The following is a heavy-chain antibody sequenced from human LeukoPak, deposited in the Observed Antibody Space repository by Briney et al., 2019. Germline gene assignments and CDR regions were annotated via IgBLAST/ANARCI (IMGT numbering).Heavy chain of an antibody. J-gene: IGHJ4*02. CDR3: ARARAAACGY. Sequence: SETLSLTCTVSGGSISSYYWSWVRQPPGKGLEWIGYIYYSGSTNYNPSLKSRVTISVDTSKNQLSLKLSSVTAADTAVYYCARARAAACGYWGQGTLVTVSS. CDR1: GGSISSYY. D-gene: IGHD6-13*01. CDR2: IYYSGST. V-gene: IGHV4-59*01.